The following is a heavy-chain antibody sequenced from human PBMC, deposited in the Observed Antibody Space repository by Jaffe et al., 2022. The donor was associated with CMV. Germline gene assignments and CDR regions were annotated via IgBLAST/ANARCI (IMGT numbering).Heavy chain of an antibody. CDR3: AQMITHYDIMTVETYWYFGF. D-gene: IGHD3-9*01. CDR1: GFSLDTSGVG. Sequence: QITLKESGPALVKPTQTLTLTCTVSGFSLDTSGVGVAWIRQPPGEALEWLAVIYWDDDKHYRPSLKSRLIISRDTSKNQVVLTMTNMDPVDTGTYFCAQMITHYDIMTVETYWYFGFWGRGTLVSVSA. V-gene: IGHV2-5*02. CDR2: IYWDDDK. J-gene: IGHJ2*01.